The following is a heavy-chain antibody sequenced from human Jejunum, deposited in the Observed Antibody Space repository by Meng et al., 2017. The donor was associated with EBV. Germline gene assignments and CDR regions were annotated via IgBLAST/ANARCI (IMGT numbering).Heavy chain of an antibody. Sequence: QVQLQESGPRLVNPSRTLSLTCGVSGDSVSTAKRWSWVRQSPGKGLAWIGETSHRGITYYNPSLESRVTISIDTSKSQFSLRLRSVTAADTAVYYCARASWERLLEYWGQGTLGTVSS. CDR1: GDSVSTAKR. V-gene: IGHV4-4*02. D-gene: IGHD1-26*01. J-gene: IGHJ4*02. CDR3: ARASWERLLEY. CDR2: TSHRGIT.